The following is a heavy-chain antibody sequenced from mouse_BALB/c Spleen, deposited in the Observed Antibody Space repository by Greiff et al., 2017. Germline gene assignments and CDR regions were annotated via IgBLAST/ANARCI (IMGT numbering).Heavy chain of an antibody. CDR1: GFTFSSYA. J-gene: IGHJ3*01. CDR2: ISSGGST. V-gene: IGHV5-6-5*01. D-gene: IGHD1-1*01. CDR3: ARADGSSPAWFAY. Sequence: EVHLVESGGGLVKPGGSLKLSCAASGFTFSSYAMSWVRQTPEKRLEWVASISSGGSTYYPDSVKGRFTISRDNARNILYLQMSSLRSEDTAMYYCARADGSSPAWFAYWGQGTLVTVSA.